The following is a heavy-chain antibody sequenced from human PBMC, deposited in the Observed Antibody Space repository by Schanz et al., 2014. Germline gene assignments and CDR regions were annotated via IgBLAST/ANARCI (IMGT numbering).Heavy chain of an antibody. V-gene: IGHV4-30-2*06. CDR2: IYYSGNT. Sequence: LQLQESGSGLMKPSQTLSLTCAVSGGSISSGGYSWNWIRQSPGKGLEWIGYIYYSGNTYYNPSLKSRVTISVDRSKNQFSRRLDSVTAADTAVYYCALREKPYGPFASWGQGALVTVSS. CDR3: ALREKPYGPFAS. D-gene: IGHD3-10*01. J-gene: IGHJ4*02. CDR1: GGSISSGGYS.